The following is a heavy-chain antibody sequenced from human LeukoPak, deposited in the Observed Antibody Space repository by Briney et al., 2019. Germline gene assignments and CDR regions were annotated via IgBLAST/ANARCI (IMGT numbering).Heavy chain of an antibody. Sequence: SSETLSLTCTVWGGSISSYYWSWIRQPPGQGLEWIGYFYYSGSTNYNPSLKSRVTISVDTSKNQFALKLSSVTAADTAVYYCARQGTRRISSGWLTDYYYYMDVWGKGTTVTVSS. V-gene: IGHV4-59*08. CDR2: FYYSGST. J-gene: IGHJ6*03. D-gene: IGHD6-19*01. CDR1: GGSISSYY. CDR3: ARQGTRRISSGWLTDYYYYMDV.